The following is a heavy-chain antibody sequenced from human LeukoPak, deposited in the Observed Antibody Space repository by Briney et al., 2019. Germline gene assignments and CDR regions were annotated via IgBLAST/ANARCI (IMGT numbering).Heavy chain of an antibody. CDR3: AKAPYYYDSSGPDY. V-gene: IGHV3-30*02. CDR1: GFTFSSYG. D-gene: IGHD3-22*01. CDR2: IRYDGSNK. Sequence: QPGGPLRLSCEASGFTFSSYGMHWVRQAPGKGLEWVAFIRYDGSNKYYADSVKGRFTISRDNSKNTLYLQMNSLRAEDTAVYYCAKAPYYYDSSGPDYWGQGTLVTVSS. J-gene: IGHJ4*02.